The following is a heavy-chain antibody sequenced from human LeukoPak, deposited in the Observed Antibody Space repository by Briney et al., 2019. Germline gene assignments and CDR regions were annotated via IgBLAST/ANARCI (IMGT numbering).Heavy chain of an antibody. V-gene: IGHV3-74*01. J-gene: IGHJ6*03. Sequence: PGGSLRLYCAASGFTLRNYWMHWVRQTPGKGLLWVSRINGDGTSATYAGSVKGRFTISRDNAKNTLYLQMNSLRAEDTAVYYCARVAYCGGDCYSLDYYYMDVWGKGTTATVSS. CDR1: GFTLRNYW. D-gene: IGHD2-21*02. CDR2: INGDGTSA. CDR3: ARVAYCGGDCYSLDYYYMDV.